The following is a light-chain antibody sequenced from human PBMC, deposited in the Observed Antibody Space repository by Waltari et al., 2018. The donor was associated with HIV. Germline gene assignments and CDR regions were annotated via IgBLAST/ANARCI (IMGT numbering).Light chain of an antibody. CDR3: QQRSNWI. Sequence: EIVLTQSPATLSLSPGERATLSCRASQSVSSYLAWYQQKPGQAPRLPIYDASNRATGIPARFSGSGSGTDFTLTISSLEPEDFAVYYCQQRSNWIFGQGTRLEIK. J-gene: IGKJ5*01. CDR1: QSVSSY. CDR2: DAS. V-gene: IGKV3-11*01.